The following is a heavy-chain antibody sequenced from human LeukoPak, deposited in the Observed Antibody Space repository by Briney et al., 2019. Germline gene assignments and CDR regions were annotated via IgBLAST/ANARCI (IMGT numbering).Heavy chain of an antibody. CDR3: ARMKRYSSGWYPSYYGMDV. Sequence: GGSLRLSCAASGFTFSSYWMHWVRQAPGKGLVWVSRINSDGSSTSYADSVKGRSTISRDNAKNTLYLQMNSLRAEDTAVYYCARMKRYSSGWYPSYYGMDVWGQGTTVTVSS. J-gene: IGHJ6*02. CDR2: INSDGSST. CDR1: GFTFSSYW. D-gene: IGHD6-19*01. V-gene: IGHV3-74*01.